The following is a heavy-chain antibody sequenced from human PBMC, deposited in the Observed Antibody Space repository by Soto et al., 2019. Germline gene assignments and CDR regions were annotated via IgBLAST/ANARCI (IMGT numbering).Heavy chain of an antibody. Sequence: PSETLSLTCTVSGGPIRNGDYYWGWIRQPPGKGLEWIGYVYYSGTTYSHPSLNSRVSISVDTSENQFSLRLTSVTAADTAVYYCVRSGDDYGSYIDYWGQGTLVTVSS. CDR2: VYYSGTT. J-gene: IGHJ4*02. CDR1: GGPIRNGDYY. CDR3: VRSGDDYGSYIDY. V-gene: IGHV4-30-4*01. D-gene: IGHD4-17*01.